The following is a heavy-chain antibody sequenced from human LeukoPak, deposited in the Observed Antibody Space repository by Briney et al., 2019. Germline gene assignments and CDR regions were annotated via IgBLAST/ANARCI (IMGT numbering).Heavy chain of an antibody. CDR1: GFTFSSYA. Sequence: GGSLRLSCAASGFTFSSYAMHWVRQAPGKGLEWVAVISYDGSNKYYADSVKGRFTISRDNSKNSLYLQMNSLRAEDTAVYYCARVGPTVTTLYYMDVWGKGTTVTISS. CDR2: ISYDGSNK. J-gene: IGHJ6*03. V-gene: IGHV3-30*04. D-gene: IGHD4-17*01. CDR3: ARVGPTVTTLYYMDV.